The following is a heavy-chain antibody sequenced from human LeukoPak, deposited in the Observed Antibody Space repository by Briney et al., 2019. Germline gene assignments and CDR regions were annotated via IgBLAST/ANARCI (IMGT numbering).Heavy chain of an antibody. V-gene: IGHV1-18*01. CDR3: ARVVLYSSSWSANWFDP. CDR2: ISAYNGNT. D-gene: IGHD6-13*01. Sequence: ASVKVSCKASGYTFTSYGISWVRQAPGQGLEWMGWISAYNGNTNYAQKLQGRVTMTTDTSTSTAYMELRSLRSDDTAVYYCARVVLYSSSWSANWFDPWGQGTLVTVSS. J-gene: IGHJ5*02. CDR1: GYTFTSYG.